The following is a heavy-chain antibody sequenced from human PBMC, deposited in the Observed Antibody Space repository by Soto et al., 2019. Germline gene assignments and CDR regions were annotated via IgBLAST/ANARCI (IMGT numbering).Heavy chain of an antibody. CDR3: AHTRAIVVIVAEDEYFQH. CDR1: GFSLSTSGVG. Sequence: QITLKESGPTLVKPTQTLTLTCTFSGFSLSTSGVGVGWISQPPGKGLEWLALIYWDGDKRYSPSLKSRLTITKDTSKNQVVLTMTNVDPADTATYYCAHTRAIVVIVAEDEYFQHWGQGTLVTVSS. J-gene: IGHJ1*01. V-gene: IGHV2-5*02. CDR2: IYWDGDK. D-gene: IGHD3-22*01.